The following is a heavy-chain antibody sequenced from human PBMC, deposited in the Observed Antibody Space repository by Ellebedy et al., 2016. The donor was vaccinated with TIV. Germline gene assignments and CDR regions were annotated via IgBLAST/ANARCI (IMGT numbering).Heavy chain of an antibody. CDR1: GVTFSRYA. Sequence: AASVKVSCKASGVTFSRYAVSWVRQAPGQGLEWRGTYIHMYGKTHYAQKLQGRVTIAADESTNTAFMELISLKSEYTSIYYCAHEEYRNCFDPWGQGTLVTLSS. J-gene: IGHJ5*02. D-gene: IGHD1-1*01. CDR3: AHEEYRNCFDP. V-gene: IGHV1-69*13. CDR2: YIHMYGKT.